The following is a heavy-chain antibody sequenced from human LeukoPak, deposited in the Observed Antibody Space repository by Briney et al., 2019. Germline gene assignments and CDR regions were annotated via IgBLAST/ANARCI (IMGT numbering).Heavy chain of an antibody. V-gene: IGHV4-39*01. CDR1: GGSISSTSYY. Sequence: SETLSLTCTVSGGSISSTSYYWGWIRQPPGKGLEWIGSIYYSGSTYYNPSLKGRVTISVDTSKNQFSLKLNSLTAADTAVYYCARHFAAPGSADYWGQGTLVTVSS. D-gene: IGHD3-10*01. CDR3: ARHFAAPGSADY. J-gene: IGHJ4*02. CDR2: IYYSGST.